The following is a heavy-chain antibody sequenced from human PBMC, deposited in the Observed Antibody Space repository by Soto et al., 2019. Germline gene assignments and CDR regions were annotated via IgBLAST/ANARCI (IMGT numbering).Heavy chain of an antibody. D-gene: IGHD5-12*01. CDR2: FDPEDGET. V-gene: IGHV1-24*01. CDR3: ATVYRFGGYDYGYYFDY. CDR1: GYTLTELS. Sequence: ASVKVSCKVSGYTLTELSMHWVRQAPGKGLEWMGGFDPEDGETIYAQKFQGRVTMTEDTSTDTAYMELSSLRSEDTAVYYFATVYRFGGYDYGYYFDYWGQGTLVTVSS. J-gene: IGHJ4*02.